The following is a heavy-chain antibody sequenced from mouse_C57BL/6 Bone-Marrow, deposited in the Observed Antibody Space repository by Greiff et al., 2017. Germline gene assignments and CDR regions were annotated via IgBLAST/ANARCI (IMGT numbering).Heavy chain of an antibody. CDR3: ARHGSDGYFP. CDR1: GFTFSSYG. D-gene: IGHD2-3*01. Sequence: EVQLVESGGDLVKPGGSLKLSCAASGFTFSSYGMSWVRQTPDKRLEWVATISSGGSYTYYPDSVKGRFTISRDNAKNTLYLQMSSLKSEDTAMYYCARHGSDGYFPWGQGTLVTVSA. V-gene: IGHV5-6*01. J-gene: IGHJ3*01. CDR2: ISSGGSYT.